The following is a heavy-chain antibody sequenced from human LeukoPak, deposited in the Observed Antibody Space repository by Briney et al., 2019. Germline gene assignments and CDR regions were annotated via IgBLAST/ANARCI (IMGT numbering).Heavy chain of an antibody. D-gene: IGHD6-13*01. V-gene: IGHV3-21*01. J-gene: IGHJ6*03. CDR3: ARAAIAAAVNYYYYMDV. Sequence: GGSLRLSCAASGFTFSSYSMNWVRQAPGKGLEWVSSISSSSSYIYYADSVKGRFTISRDNAKNSLYLQMNSLRAEDTAVYYCARAAIAAAVNYYYYMDVWGKGTTVTVSS. CDR1: GFTFSSYS. CDR2: ISSSSSYI.